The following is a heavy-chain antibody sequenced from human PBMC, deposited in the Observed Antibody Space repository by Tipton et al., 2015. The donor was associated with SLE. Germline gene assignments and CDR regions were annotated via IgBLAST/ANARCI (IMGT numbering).Heavy chain of an antibody. D-gene: IGHD1/OR15-1a*01. CDR3: ARHSWEQPFDN. Sequence: TLSLTCTVSGGSVSSGNYYWSWIRQPPGKGLEWIGHIYYTGNTNYNPSLESRVTISVDTSKNQFSQKLTSVTAADTAVYYCARHSWEQPFDNWGQGTLVTVSS. CDR2: IYYTGNT. CDR1: GGSVSSGNYY. V-gene: IGHV4-61*01. J-gene: IGHJ4*02.